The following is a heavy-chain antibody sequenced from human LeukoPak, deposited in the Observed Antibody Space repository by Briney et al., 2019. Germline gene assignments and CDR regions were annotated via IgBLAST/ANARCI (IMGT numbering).Heavy chain of an antibody. V-gene: IGHV4-4*07. CDR3: ALDLIVVDNDLGGY. Sequence: SETLSLTCTVSGGSISSYYWSWIRQPAGKGLEWIGRIYTSGSTNYNPSLKSRVTISVDTSKNQFSLKLSSVTAADTAVYYCALDLIVVDNDLGGYWGQGTLVTVSS. CDR2: IYTSGST. J-gene: IGHJ4*02. CDR1: GGSISSYY. D-gene: IGHD3-22*01.